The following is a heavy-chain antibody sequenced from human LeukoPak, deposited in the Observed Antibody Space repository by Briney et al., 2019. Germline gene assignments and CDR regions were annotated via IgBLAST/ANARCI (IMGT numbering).Heavy chain of an antibody. CDR2: IYYSGST. D-gene: IGHD3-16*01. Sequence: PSETLSLTCTVSGGSISSYYWSWIRQPPGKGLEWIGYIYYSGSTNYNPSLKSRVTISVDMSKNQFSLKLSSVTAADTAVYYCARDYRGRFDPWGQGTLVTVSS. V-gene: IGHV4-59*01. J-gene: IGHJ5*02. CDR3: ARDYRGRFDP. CDR1: GGSISSYY.